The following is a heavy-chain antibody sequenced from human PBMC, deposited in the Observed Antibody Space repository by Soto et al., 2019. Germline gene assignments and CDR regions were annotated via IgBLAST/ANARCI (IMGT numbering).Heavy chain of an antibody. J-gene: IGHJ4*02. Sequence: GGSLRLSCAASGFTFSSYGMHWVRQAPGKGLEWVAVIWFDGSNKYYADSVKGRFTISRDNSKNTLYLHMNTLRAEDTAVYYCARAIPYGSGSLGTLHYWGQGTLVTVSS. CDR3: ARAIPYGSGSLGTLHY. CDR1: GFTFSSYG. V-gene: IGHV3-33*01. CDR2: IWFDGSNK. D-gene: IGHD3-10*01.